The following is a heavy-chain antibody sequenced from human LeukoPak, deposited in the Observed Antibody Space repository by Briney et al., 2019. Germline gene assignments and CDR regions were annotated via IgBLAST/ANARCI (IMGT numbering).Heavy chain of an antibody. Sequence: SETLSLTCTVSGGPIFSYYWSWIRQTAGKGLEWIGRLYPGVGTDYNPSLKSRVTMSVDTSKNQFSLKLSSVTAADTAVYYCARDRGYSYAFGYWGQGTLVTVSS. D-gene: IGHD5-18*01. V-gene: IGHV4-4*07. CDR1: GGPIFSYY. CDR2: LYPGVGT. CDR3: ARDRGYSYAFGY. J-gene: IGHJ4*02.